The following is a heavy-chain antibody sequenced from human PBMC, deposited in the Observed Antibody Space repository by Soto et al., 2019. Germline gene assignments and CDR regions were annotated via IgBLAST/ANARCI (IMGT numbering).Heavy chain of an antibody. D-gene: IGHD6-25*01. CDR2: ISPGGGST. Sequence: PGGSLRLSCAASGFTFSSHVMSCVRRAPGKGLEWVSGISPGGGSTDYADSVKGRFTISRDNSKNTLHLQMKSLRAEDTAVYYCARSREIIASAGSFDYWGQGTLVTVSS. V-gene: IGHV3-23*01. J-gene: IGHJ4*02. CDR3: ARSREIIASAGSFDY. CDR1: GFTFSSHV.